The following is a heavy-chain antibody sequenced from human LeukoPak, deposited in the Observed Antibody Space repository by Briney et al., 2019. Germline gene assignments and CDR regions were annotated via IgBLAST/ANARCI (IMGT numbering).Heavy chain of an antibody. CDR3: ARDDIVVVTAAPNYYYYGMDV. J-gene: IGHJ6*02. CDR2: INPNSGGT. CDR1: GSTFTAYY. Sequence: SSVKLSCTASGSTFTAYYIHSVRQSPGQRLEWLGWINPNSGGTNYAEKFQGRVTMTRDTSISTAYMELRRLRSDDTAVYYCARDDIVVVTAAPNYYYYGMDVWGQGTTVSVSS. D-gene: IGHD2-2*01. V-gene: IGHV1-2*02.